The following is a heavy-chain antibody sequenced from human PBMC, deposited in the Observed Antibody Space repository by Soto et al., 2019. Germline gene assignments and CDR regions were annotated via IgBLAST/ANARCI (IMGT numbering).Heavy chain of an antibody. D-gene: IGHD3-10*01. CDR3: ARGPTSISNPYYFDY. Sequence: GESLKISCQASGYTFIYFWVAWVRQVPGKGLEWMGVIYPGASDIRYSPSFEGHVTISADKSTNTAYLQWSSLEAADTAIYYCARGPTSISNPYYFDYWGQGTLVTVSS. V-gene: IGHV5-51*01. CDR1: GYTFIYFW. CDR2: IYPGASDI. J-gene: IGHJ4*02.